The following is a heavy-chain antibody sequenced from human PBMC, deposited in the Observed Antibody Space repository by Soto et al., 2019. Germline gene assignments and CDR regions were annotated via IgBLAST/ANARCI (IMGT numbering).Heavy chain of an antibody. CDR3: AREARMIRGVIPYYYGMDV. V-gene: IGHV2-5*01. CDR2: IYWNDDR. J-gene: IGHJ6*02. Sequence: SGPTLVNPTQTLTLTCTFSGFSLTTSGVGVGWIRQPPGKALEYLGLIYWNDDRRYSPSLKNRLTIIKDASKNQVVLTMTDMDPVDTATYYCAREARMIRGVIPYYYGMDVWGQGTTVTVSS. D-gene: IGHD3-10*01. CDR1: GFSLTTSGVG.